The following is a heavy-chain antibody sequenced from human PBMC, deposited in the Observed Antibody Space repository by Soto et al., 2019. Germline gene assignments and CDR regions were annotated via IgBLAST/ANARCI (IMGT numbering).Heavy chain of an antibody. V-gene: IGHV4-39*01. J-gene: IGHJ6*02. CDR2: IYYSGST. Sequence: QLQLQESGPGLVKPSETLSLTCTVSGGSISSSSYYWGWIRQPPGKGLEWIGSIYYSGSTYYNPSLQSRVTISVATSKIQFSLKVSSVTAADTAVYYCACIFYVGYGYGFYYYGMDGWGQGNKGTVSS. CDR1: GGSISSSSYY. CDR3: ACIFYVGYGYGFYYYGMDG. D-gene: IGHD5-18*01.